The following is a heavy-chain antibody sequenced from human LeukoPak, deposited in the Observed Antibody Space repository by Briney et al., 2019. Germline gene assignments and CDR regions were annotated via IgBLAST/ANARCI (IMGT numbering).Heavy chain of an antibody. D-gene: IGHD1-1*01. CDR3: ARLLAGTTSGP. CDR2: IDPSDSYT. CDR1: GYSFTSSW. J-gene: IGHJ5*02. V-gene: IGHV5-10-1*01. Sequence: GESPQISCKGSGYSFTSSWITWVRPMPGKGLEWMGRIDPSDSYTNYSPSFQGHVTLSADKSISTAYLQWSSLKALDTAMYYCARLLAGTTSGPWGQGTLVTVSS.